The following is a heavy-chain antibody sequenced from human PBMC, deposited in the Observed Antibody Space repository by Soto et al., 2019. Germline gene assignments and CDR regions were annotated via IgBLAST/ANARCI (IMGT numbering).Heavy chain of an antibody. D-gene: IGHD4-4*01. CDR2: IIPIFGTA. Sequence: QVQLVQSGAEVKKPGSSVKVSCKASGGTFSSYAISWVRQAPGQGLEWMGGIIPIFGTANYAQKFQGRVTITADESTSTAYMELSSLRSEDTAVYYCARDPATYVYSNYVIYYGMDVWGQGTTVTVSS. CDR1: GGTFSSYA. V-gene: IGHV1-69*01. J-gene: IGHJ6*02. CDR3: ARDPATYVYSNYVIYYGMDV.